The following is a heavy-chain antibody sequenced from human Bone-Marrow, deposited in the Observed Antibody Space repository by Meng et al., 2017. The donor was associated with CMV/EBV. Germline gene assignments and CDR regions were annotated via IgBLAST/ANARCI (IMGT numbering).Heavy chain of an antibody. J-gene: IGHJ4*02. V-gene: IGHV4-34*01. D-gene: IGHD3-3*01. CDR2: INHSGST. CDR1: GGSFSGYY. CDR3: VRSTIFGGVIWDY. Sequence: SENLSLTCAVYGGSFSGYYWSWIRQPPGKGLEWIGEINHSGSTNYNPSLKSRVTISVDTSKNQFSLKLSSVTAADTAMYYCVRSTIFGGVIWDYWGQGSPVTVSS.